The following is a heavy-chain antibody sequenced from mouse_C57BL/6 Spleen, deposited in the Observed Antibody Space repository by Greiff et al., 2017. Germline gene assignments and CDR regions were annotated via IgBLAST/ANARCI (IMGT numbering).Heavy chain of an antibody. Sequence: VQLQQSGAELVMPGASVKLSCKASGYTFTSYWMHWVKQRPGQGLEWIGEIDPSDSYTNYNQKFKGKSTLTVDKSSSTAYMQLSSLTSEDSAVYYCARFYVDAMDYWGQGTSVTVSS. D-gene: IGHD1-1*01. CDR1: GYTFTSYW. V-gene: IGHV1-69*01. CDR2: IDPSDSYT. J-gene: IGHJ4*01. CDR3: ARFYVDAMDY.